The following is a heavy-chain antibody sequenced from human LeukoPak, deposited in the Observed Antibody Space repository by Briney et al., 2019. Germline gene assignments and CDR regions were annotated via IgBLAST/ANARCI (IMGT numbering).Heavy chain of an antibody. J-gene: IGHJ4*02. CDR1: DYTFTSYG. CDR2: INPTGGST. CDR3: ARTAARRFDY. D-gene: IGHD6-6*01. Sequence: ASVKVSCKTSDYTFTSYGITWVRQAPGQGLEWMGIINPTGGSTTYAQKFQGRVTMTRDTSTSTVYMELSSLRSDDTAVYYCARTAARRFDYWGQGTLVTVSS. V-gene: IGHV1-46*01.